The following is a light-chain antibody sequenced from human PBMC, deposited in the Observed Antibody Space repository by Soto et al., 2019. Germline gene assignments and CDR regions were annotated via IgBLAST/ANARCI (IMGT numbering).Light chain of an antibody. CDR1: QSVGGY. CDR2: DAS. J-gene: IGKJ2*01. Sequence: DIQITQSPSTLSASVGDRVTITCRAGQSVGGYLAWYQQKPGKAPKVLIYDASNLEIGVPSRFSGSGSGTEFTLTINGLQPDGFATSYCQQYFSPSPYTFGQGTKLE. CDR3: QQYFSPSPYT. V-gene: IGKV1-5*01.